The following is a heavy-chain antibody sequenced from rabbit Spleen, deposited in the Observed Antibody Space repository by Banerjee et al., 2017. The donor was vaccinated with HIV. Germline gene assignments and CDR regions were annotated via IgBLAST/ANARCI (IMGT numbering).Heavy chain of an antibody. CDR3: VRDRANIGGDYGPYYFDL. J-gene: IGHJ4*01. Sequence: SGFDFSAYGVSWVRQASGKGLEWIGYIDPLFGSTYYASWVNGRFTISRDTNENTVSLKMTSLTVADTATYFCVRDRANIGGDYGPYYFDLWGPGTLVTVS. CDR2: IDPLFGST. V-gene: IGHV1S26*01. D-gene: IGHD2-1*01. CDR1: GFDFSAYG.